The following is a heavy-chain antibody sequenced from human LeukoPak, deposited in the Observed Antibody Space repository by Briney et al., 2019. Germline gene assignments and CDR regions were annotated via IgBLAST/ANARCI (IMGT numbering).Heavy chain of an antibody. J-gene: IGHJ6*02. CDR1: GGSISSYY. CDR2: IYTSGST. V-gene: IGHV4-4*07. D-gene: IGHD3-10*01. Sequence: SETLSLTCTVSGGSISSYYWSWIRQPAGKGLEWIGRIYTSGSTNYNPSLKSRVTISVDTSKNQFSLKLSSVTAADTAVYYCARQNGVRGVNWVYYYYGMDVWGQGTTVTVSS. CDR3: ARQNGVRGVNWVYYYYGMDV.